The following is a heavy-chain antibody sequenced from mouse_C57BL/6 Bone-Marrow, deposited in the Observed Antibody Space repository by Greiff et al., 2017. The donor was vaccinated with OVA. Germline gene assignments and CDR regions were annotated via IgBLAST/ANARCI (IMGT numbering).Heavy chain of an antibody. Sequence: GGGLVQPKGSLKLSCAASGFSFNTYAMNWVRQAPGKGLEWVARIRSKSNNYATYYADSVKDRFTISRDDSESMLYLQMNNLKTEDTAMYYCVRQYYGSTLDYWGQGTTLTVSS. CDR1: GFSFNTYA. J-gene: IGHJ2*01. CDR2: IRSKSNNYAT. V-gene: IGHV10-1*01. D-gene: IGHD1-1*01. CDR3: VRQYYGSTLDY.